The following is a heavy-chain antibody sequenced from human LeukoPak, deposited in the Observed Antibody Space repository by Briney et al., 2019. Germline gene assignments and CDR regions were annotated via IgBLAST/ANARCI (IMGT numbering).Heavy chain of an antibody. CDR3: AKLRAAAAGVY. CDR2: ISGSGGST. Sequence: QSGGSLRLSCAASGLTLSSYAMSWVRQAPRKGLEWVSAISGSGGSTYYADSVKGRFTISRDNSKNTLYLQMNSLRAEVTAVYYCAKLRAAAAGVYWGQGTLVTVSS. J-gene: IGHJ4*02. CDR1: GLTLSSYA. D-gene: IGHD6-13*01. V-gene: IGHV3-23*01.